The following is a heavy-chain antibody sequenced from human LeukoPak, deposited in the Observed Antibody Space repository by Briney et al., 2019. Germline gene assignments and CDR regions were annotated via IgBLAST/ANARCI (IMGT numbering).Heavy chain of an antibody. CDR1: GYTFTGYY. CDR3: ARAVDDFWSGQRRGRFFDY. Sequence: ASVKVSCKASGYTFTGYYMHWVRQAPGQGLEWMGWIDPNSGGTNYAQKFQGRVTMTRDTSISTAYMELSRLRYDDTAVYYCARAVDDFWSGQRRGRFFDYWGQGTLVTVSS. D-gene: IGHD3-3*01. V-gene: IGHV1-2*02. CDR2: IDPNSGGT. J-gene: IGHJ4*02.